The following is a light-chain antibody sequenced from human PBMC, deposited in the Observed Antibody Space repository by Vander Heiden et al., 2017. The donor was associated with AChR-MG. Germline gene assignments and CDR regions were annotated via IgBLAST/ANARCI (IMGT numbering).Light chain of an antibody. CDR3: QQENSYPYT. CDR2: QAS. V-gene: IGKV1-5*03. J-gene: IGKJ2*01. CDR1: QSISDW. Sequence: DIQMTQSPSTLSASVGDRVTITCRASQSISDWLAWYQQNPGKAPKVLIYQASTLDGGVPSRFSGSGSGTEFTLTISSLQPDDFATYYCQQENSYPYTFGQGTNLQIK.